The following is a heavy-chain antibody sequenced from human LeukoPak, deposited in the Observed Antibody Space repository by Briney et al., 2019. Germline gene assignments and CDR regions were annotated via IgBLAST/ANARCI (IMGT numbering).Heavy chain of an antibody. V-gene: IGHV3-7*02. J-gene: IGHJ6*02. CDR2: IKQDGSEK. Sequence: PGGSLRLSCAASGLRFSAYWMSWVRQAPGKGLEWVANIKQDGSEKYYVDSVKGRFTISRDNAKNSLYLQMNSLRAEDTAVYHCMMSLTAHYYYGMDVWGQGTTVSVFS. CDR3: MMSLTAHYYYGMDV. D-gene: IGHD2-21*02. CDR1: GLRFSAYW.